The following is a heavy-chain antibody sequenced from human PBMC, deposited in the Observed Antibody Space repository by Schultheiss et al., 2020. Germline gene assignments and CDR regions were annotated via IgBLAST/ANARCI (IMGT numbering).Heavy chain of an antibody. CDR3: ARLGYDILTGPHAYFDY. V-gene: IGHV4-4*07. CDR1: GGSISSYY. Sequence: SETLSLTCTVSGGSISSYYWSWIRQPAGKGLEWIGRIYTSGSTNYNPSLKSRVTISVDTSKNQFSLKLSSVTAADTAVYYCARLGYDILTGPHAYFDYWGQGTLVTVSS. CDR2: IYTSGST. J-gene: IGHJ4*02. D-gene: IGHD3-9*01.